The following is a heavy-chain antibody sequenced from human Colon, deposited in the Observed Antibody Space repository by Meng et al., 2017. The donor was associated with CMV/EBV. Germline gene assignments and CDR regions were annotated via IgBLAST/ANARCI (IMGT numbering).Heavy chain of an antibody. V-gene: IGHV3-21*01. CDR2: ISISATKI. Sequence: GESLTISCATSGFTFSSYTMHWVRQAPGKGLEWVSSISISATKIYYADSVRGRFTVSRDDATDSLYLQLNSLRAEDTALYYCARDKGILGGTFDYWGQGTLVTVSS. D-gene: IGHD1-26*01. CDR1: GFTFSSYT. J-gene: IGHJ4*02. CDR3: ARDKGILGGTFDY.